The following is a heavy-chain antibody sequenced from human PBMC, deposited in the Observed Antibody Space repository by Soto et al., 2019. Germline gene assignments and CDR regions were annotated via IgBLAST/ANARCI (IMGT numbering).Heavy chain of an antibody. CDR3: TRFGNNWFDT. CDR2: IYYTWNT. V-gene: IGHV4-59*01. CDR1: GDSISSYY. Sequence: QVQLQGSGPGLVKPSETLSLTCTVSGDSISSYYWSWIRQPPGKGLEWIGYIYYTWNTNYTHSLKSRISVSLDTSRTQCTLKLSSGSPAATAVYSCTRFGNNWFDTWKQGTLVTVSS. D-gene: IGHD3-16*01. J-gene: IGHJ5*02.